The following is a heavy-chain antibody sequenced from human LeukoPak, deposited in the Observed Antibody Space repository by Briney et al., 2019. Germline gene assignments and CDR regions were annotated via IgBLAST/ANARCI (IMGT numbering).Heavy chain of an antibody. V-gene: IGHV4-34*01. D-gene: IGHD4-17*01. Sequence: SETLSLTCAVYGGSFSGYYWTWIRQPPGKGLEWIGEINHSGSTNYNPSVKSRVTFSLDMSKNQFSLNLSSVTAADAAVYYCASYGGDYVGGGYYFDYWGQGTLVTVSS. CDR3: ASYGGDYVGGGYYFDY. CDR1: GGSFSGYY. CDR2: INHSGST. J-gene: IGHJ4*02.